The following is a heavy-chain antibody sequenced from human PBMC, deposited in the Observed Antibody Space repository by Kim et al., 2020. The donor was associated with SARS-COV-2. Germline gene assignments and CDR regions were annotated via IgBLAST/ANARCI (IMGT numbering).Heavy chain of an antibody. Sequence: SETLSLTCTVSGGSISSSSYYWGWIRQPPGKGLEWIGSIYYSGSTYCNPSPESRVTISVNTSKNQFSLKLSSVTAADTAAYYCARHGYSSGWLLDYYYYYGMDVWGRGTGVTVS. J-gene: IGHJ6*04. D-gene: IGHD6-19*01. CDR3: ARHGYSSGWLLDYYYYYGMDV. V-gene: IGHV4-39*01. CDR2: IYYSGST. CDR1: GGSISSSSYY.